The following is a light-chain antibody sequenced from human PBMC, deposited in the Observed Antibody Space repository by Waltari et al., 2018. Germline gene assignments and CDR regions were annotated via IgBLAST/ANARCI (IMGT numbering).Light chain of an antibody. V-gene: IGKV3-20*01. Sequence: EIVLTQSPGTLSLSPGDRATLSCRASQSVTSSYLAWYQQKPGQAPRLLIYAGSSRATGIPDRFSGSGFGTAFTLTISRLEPEDFAVYYCLQYGNSPTFGQGTKVDIK. J-gene: IGKJ1*01. CDR1: QSVTSSY. CDR3: LQYGNSPT. CDR2: AGS.